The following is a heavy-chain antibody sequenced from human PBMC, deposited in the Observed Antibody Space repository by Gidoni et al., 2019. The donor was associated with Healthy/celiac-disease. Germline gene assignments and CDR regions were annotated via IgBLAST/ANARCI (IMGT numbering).Heavy chain of an antibody. D-gene: IGHD1-26*01. CDR2: INPNCGGT. V-gene: IGHV1-2*06. Sequence: QVQLMQSGAEVKKPGASVKVPCKASGNTFTGYYMHWVRQAPGQGLEWLGRINPNCGGTNYAQKFQGRFTMTRDTSISTAYMELSRLRSDDTAVYYCARGGIGRDFDYWGQGTLVTVSS. CDR1: GNTFTGYY. J-gene: IGHJ4*02. CDR3: ARGGIGRDFDY.